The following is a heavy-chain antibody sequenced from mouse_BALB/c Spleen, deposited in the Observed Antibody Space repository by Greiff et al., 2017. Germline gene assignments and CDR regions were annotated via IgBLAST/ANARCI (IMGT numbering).Heavy chain of an antibody. D-gene: IGHD1-1*01. CDR1: GFSLTSYG. V-gene: IGHV2-5-1*01. J-gene: IGHJ3*01. CDR3: AKDYGSSYEGAY. Sequence: VQGVESGPSLVQPSQSLSITCTVSGFSLTSYGVHWVRQSPGKGLEWLGVIWRGGSTDYNAAFMSRLSITKDNSKSQVFFKMNSLQADDTAIYYCAKDYGSSYEGAYWGQGTLVTVSA. CDR2: IWRGGST.